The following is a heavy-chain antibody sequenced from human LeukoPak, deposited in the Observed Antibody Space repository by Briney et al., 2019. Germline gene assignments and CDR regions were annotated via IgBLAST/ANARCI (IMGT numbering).Heavy chain of an antibody. D-gene: IGHD1-26*01. Sequence: PGGSLRLSXAASGFSFSNYGMHWVRQAPGKGLEWVAVIWDDGSYKYYADSVKGRFTISRDNSKNTLYLQMNSLRAEDTAVYYCAKPTSGSGSFLIDYWGQGTLVTVSS. CDR2: IWDDGSYK. CDR3: AKPTSGSGSFLIDY. J-gene: IGHJ4*02. V-gene: IGHV3-33*06. CDR1: GFSFSNYG.